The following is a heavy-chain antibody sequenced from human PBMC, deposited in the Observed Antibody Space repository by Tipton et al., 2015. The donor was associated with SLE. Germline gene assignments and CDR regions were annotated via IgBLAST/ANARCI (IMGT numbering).Heavy chain of an antibody. J-gene: IGHJ6*02. CDR3: ARHKWVQGVISSYYYYGMDV. CDR1: GGSISGSSYY. CDR2: IYYSGST. V-gene: IGHV4-39*01. Sequence: TLSLTFTVSGGSISGSSYYWGWIRQPPGKGLQWIGNIYYSGSTYYNPSLKSRVTISVDTSKNQFSLKLRSVTAADTAVYYCARHKWVQGVISSYYYYGMDVWGQGTTVTVSS. D-gene: IGHD3-10*01.